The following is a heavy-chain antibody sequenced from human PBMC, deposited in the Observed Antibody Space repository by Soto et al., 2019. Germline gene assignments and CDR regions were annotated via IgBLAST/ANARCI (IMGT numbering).Heavy chain of an antibody. CDR3: ARDRGMDDY. V-gene: IGHV3-74*01. D-gene: IGHD1-20*01. J-gene: IGHJ4*02. CDR2: INGDGSET. Sequence: DVQLVESGGGLVQPGGSLRLSCGASGFTFSTHWMHWVRQAPGKGLVWVSRINGDGSETTYADSVKGRFTISRDNTKNSMYLQMNVLRGEDTAVYHCARDRGMDDYWGQGTLVTVSP. CDR1: GFTFSTHW.